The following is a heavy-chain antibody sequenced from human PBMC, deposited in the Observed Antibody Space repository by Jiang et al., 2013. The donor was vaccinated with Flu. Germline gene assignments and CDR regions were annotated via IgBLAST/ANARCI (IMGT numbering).Heavy chain of an antibody. Sequence: LLKPSETLSLTCTVSGGSITSTNYYWGWIRQPPGKGLEWIGSIYYSGSTYYNPSLKSRVTISVDTSKNQFSLDLTSVTAADTAVYYCARHYYYDSAGYFDLWGRGTLVTVSS. CDR1: GGSITSTNYY. CDR3: ARHYYYDSAGYFDL. V-gene: IGHV4-39*01. D-gene: IGHD3-22*01. CDR2: IYYSGST. J-gene: IGHJ2*01.